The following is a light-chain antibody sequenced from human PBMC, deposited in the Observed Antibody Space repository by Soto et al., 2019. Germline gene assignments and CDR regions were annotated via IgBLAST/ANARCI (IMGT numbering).Light chain of an antibody. CDR3: QQYGSSPPT. J-gene: IGKJ1*01. Sequence: IRLTQSPATLSLSPGERATLSCRASQSVSSSYLAWYQQKPGQAPRLLIYGASSRATGIPDRFSGSGSGTDFTLTISRLEPEDFAVYYCQQYGSSPPTFAQGTKVDIK. CDR2: GAS. V-gene: IGKV3-20*01. CDR1: QSVSSSY.